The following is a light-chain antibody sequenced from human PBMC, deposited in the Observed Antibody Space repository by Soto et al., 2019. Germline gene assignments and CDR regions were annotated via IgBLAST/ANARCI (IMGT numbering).Light chain of an antibody. V-gene: IGKV3-15*01. J-gene: IGKJ1*01. Sequence: EIVMTQSPATLSVPPGETATLSCSASQSVSSNLAWYQQKTGQAHRLLIYGAYTRATGIPARFSGSGSGTEFTLTISSLQSEDFAVYYCQQYNNWPPTFGQGTKVDIK. CDR1: QSVSSN. CDR3: QQYNNWPPT. CDR2: GAY.